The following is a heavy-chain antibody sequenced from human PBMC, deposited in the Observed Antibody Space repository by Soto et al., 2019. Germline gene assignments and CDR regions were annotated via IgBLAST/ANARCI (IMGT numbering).Heavy chain of an antibody. V-gene: IGHV4-31*03. J-gene: IGHJ6*03. CDR3: ARSMVAANRYYYYYYYMDV. CDR1: GGSISSGGYY. CDR2: IYYSGST. Sequence: QVQLQESGPGLVKPSQTLSLTCTVSGGSISSGGYYWSWIRQHPGKGLEWIGYIYYSGSTYYNPSLKSRVTISVDTSKNQFSLKLSSVTAADTAVYYCARSMVAANRYYYYYYYMDVWGKGTTVTVSS. D-gene: IGHD2-15*01.